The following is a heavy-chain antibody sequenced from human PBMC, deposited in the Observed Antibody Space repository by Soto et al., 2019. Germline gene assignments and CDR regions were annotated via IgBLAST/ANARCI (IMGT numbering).Heavy chain of an antibody. CDR2: IIPIFGTA. V-gene: IGHV1-69*01. D-gene: IGHD4-4*01. Sequence: QVQLVQSGAEVKKPGSSVKVSCKASGGTFSSYAISWVRQAPGQGLEWMGGIIPIFGTANYAQKFQGRVTITADESTSTAYMELSSRRSEDTAVYYCARDQGMTTVTTGWFDPWGQGTLVTVSS. CDR1: GGTFSSYA. J-gene: IGHJ5*02. CDR3: ARDQGMTTVTTGWFDP.